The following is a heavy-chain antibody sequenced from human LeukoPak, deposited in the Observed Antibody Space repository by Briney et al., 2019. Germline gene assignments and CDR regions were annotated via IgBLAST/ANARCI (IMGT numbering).Heavy chain of an antibody. CDR2: ISSSSSYI. CDR1: GFTFSSYS. V-gene: IGHV3-21*01. Sequence: GGSLRLSCAASGFTFSSYSMNWVRQATGKGLEWVSSISSSSSYIYYADSVKGRFTISRDNAKNSVYLQMNSLRVEDTAVYHCARARLAVSGNYFENWGQGTLVTVSS. J-gene: IGHJ4*02. CDR3: ARARLAVSGNYFEN. D-gene: IGHD6-19*01.